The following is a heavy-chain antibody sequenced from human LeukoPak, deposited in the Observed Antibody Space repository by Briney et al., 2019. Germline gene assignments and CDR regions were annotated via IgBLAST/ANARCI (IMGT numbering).Heavy chain of an antibody. CDR1: GGSISSSSYY. D-gene: IGHD2-15*01. V-gene: IGHV4-39*01. J-gene: IGHJ6*03. CDR3: ARSREVYCSGGSCYYYYYYMDV. CDR2: IYYSGST. Sequence: SETLSLTCAVSGGSISSSSYYWGWIRQPPGKGLEWIGSIYYSGSTYYNPSLKSRVTISVDTSKNQFSLKLSSVTAADTAVYYCARSREVYCSGGSCYYYYYYMDVWGKGTTVTVSS.